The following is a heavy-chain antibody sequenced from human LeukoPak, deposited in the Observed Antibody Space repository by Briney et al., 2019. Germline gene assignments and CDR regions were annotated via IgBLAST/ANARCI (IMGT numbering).Heavy chain of an antibody. V-gene: IGHV3-7*01. CDR2: IYLDGSRA. J-gene: IGHJ6*03. CDR3: GRAGPVTKDHFIDV. Sequence: GGSLRLSCAVSGFTFSNYWMSWARQSPGKGLEWVVNIYLDGSRAYYVDSVKGRFTISRDNAKNSLFLQMNSLSAEDTAVYYCGRAGPVTKDHFIDVWGKGTTVTVSS. D-gene: IGHD2-2*01. CDR1: GFTFSNYW.